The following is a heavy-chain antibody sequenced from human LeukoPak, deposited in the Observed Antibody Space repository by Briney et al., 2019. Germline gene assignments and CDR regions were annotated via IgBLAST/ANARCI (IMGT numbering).Heavy chain of an antibody. Sequence: SVKVSCKASGGTFSSYAISWVRQAPGQGLEWMGRIIPILGIANYAQKFQGRVTITADKSTSTAYMELSSLRSEDTAVYYCARDRSSGWHHDAFDIWGQGTMVTVSS. CDR2: IIPILGIA. CDR3: ARDRSSGWHHDAFDI. V-gene: IGHV1-69*04. CDR1: GGTFSSYA. D-gene: IGHD6-19*01. J-gene: IGHJ3*02.